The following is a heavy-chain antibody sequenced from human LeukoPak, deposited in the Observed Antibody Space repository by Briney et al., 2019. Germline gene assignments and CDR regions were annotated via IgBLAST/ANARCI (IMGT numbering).Heavy chain of an antibody. Sequence: SVKVSCKASGGTFSSYAISWVRQAPGQGLEWMGGIIPIFGTANYAQKLQGRVTMTTDTSTSTAYMELRSLRSDDTAVYYCAREHFYGSGSYDYWGQGTLVTVSS. CDR3: AREHFYGSGSYDY. J-gene: IGHJ4*02. D-gene: IGHD3-10*01. V-gene: IGHV1-69*05. CDR2: IIPIFGTA. CDR1: GGTFSSYA.